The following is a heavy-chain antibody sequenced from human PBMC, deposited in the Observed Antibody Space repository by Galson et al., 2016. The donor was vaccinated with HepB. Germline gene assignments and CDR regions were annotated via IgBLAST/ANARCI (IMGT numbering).Heavy chain of an antibody. D-gene: IGHD5-18*01. Sequence: SLRLSCAASGFTFSNHWMHWVRQAPGKGLVWVSRISGDGSSTSYADSVKGRFTISRDNAKNSLFLQMNSLRAEDTAVYYCVRGGDTVIGAAFDVWGQGTMVTVSS. CDR2: ISGDGSST. J-gene: IGHJ3*01. CDR1: GFTFSNHW. CDR3: VRGGDTVIGAAFDV. V-gene: IGHV3-74*01.